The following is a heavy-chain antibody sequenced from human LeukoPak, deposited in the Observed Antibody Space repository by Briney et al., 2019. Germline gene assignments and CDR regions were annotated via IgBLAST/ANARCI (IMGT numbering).Heavy chain of an antibody. D-gene: IGHD2-2*01. CDR1: GGTFSSYA. CDR3: ARDQLSTSCYFY. CDR2: IIPIFGTA. V-gene: IGHV1-69*06. J-gene: IGHJ4*02. Sequence: ASVKVSCKASGGTFSSYAISWVRQAPGQGLEWMGGIIPIFGTANYAQKFQGRVTITADKSTSTAYMELSSLRSEDTAVYYCARDQLSTSCYFYWGQGTLVTVSS.